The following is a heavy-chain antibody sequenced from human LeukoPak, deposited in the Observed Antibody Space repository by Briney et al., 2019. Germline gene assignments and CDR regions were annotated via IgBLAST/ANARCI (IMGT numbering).Heavy chain of an antibody. D-gene: IGHD3-10*01. CDR1: GYTFTGYY. V-gene: IGHV1-2*02. J-gene: IGHJ4*02. CDR2: INPNSGGT. Sequence: ASVKVSCKASGYTFTGYYMHWVRQAPGQGLEWMGWINPNSGGTNYAQKFQGRVTMTRDTSISTAYMELSRLRSDDTAVYYCTSRGYGSGSYYNCGYWGQGTLVTVSS. CDR3: TSRGYGSGSYYNCGY.